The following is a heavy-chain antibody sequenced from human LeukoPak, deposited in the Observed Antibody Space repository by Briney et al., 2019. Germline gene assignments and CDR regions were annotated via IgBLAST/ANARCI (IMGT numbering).Heavy chain of an antibody. CDR1: GFTFSNYA. V-gene: IGHV3-23*01. Sequence: GGSLRLSRAASGFTFSNYAMSWVRQGQGTGLEWVSGISSRGGTTDYADFVKGRFTMSRDNSKNTLYLQMHSLRAEDTAIYYCAKDLKGLYDYVRGSYAVDLWGQGTTVTVSS. CDR3: AKDLKGLYDYVRGSYAVDL. CDR2: ISSRGGTT. J-gene: IGHJ3*01. D-gene: IGHD3-16*01.